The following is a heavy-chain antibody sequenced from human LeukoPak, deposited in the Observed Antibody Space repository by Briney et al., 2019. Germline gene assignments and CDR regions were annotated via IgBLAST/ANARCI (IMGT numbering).Heavy chain of an antibody. CDR2: IYYSGST. CDR3: ARGGELGENYYFDY. V-gene: IGHV4-59*01. CDR1: GGSISSYY. Sequence: PSETLSLTCTVSGGSISSYYWSWIRQPPGKGLEWIGYIYYSGSTNYNPSLKSRVTISVDTSKNQFSLKLSSVTAADTAVYYCARGGELGENYYFDYWGRGTLVTVSS. D-gene: IGHD3-16*01. J-gene: IGHJ4*02.